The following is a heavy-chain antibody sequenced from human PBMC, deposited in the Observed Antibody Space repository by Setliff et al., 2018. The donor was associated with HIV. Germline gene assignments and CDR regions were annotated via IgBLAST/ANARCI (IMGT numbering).Heavy chain of an antibody. Sequence: GSLRLSCAVSGFTFTSYGMHWVRQAPGKGLGWVAVIWYDGSYKYYADSVKGRFTISRDNSKNTLYLQMNSLRAEDTAVYYCAKDKGQKYADYWGQGTMVTVSS. CDR3: AKDKGQKYADY. CDR2: IWYDGSYK. CDR1: GFTFTSYG. J-gene: IGHJ4*02. D-gene: IGHD3-10*01. V-gene: IGHV3-30*02.